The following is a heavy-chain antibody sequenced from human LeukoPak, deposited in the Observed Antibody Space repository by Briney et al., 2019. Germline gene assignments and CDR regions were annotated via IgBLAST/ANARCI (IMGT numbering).Heavy chain of an antibody. V-gene: IGHV1-46*01. CDR2: INPRGGST. CDR3: ARNIRFGGNYYFDY. D-gene: IGHD3-16*01. J-gene: IGHJ4*02. Sequence: ASVKVSCKASGYTFTSHFMHWVRQAPGQGLEWMGIINPRGGSTSYTQKFQGRVTMTRDTSTSTVYMELSSLKSEDTAVYYCARNIRFGGNYYFDYWGQGTLVTVSS. CDR1: GYTFTSHF.